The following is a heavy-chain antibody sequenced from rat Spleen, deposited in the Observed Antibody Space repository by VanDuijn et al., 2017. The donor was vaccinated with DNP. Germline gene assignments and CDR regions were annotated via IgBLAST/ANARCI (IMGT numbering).Heavy chain of an antibody. D-gene: IGHD1-9*01. CDR3: TTEDTYYGYYYVMDA. CDR2: LSYDGGST. J-gene: IGHJ4*01. CDR1: GFTFSNYG. Sequence: EVQLVESGGGLVQPGRSMKLSCAASGFTFSNYGMAWVRQAPKKGLEWVAYLSYDGGSTYYRDSLKGRFTISRDNAKSTLYLQMDSLRSEDTATYYCTTEDTYYGYYYVMDAWGQGASVTVSS. V-gene: IGHV5-20*01.